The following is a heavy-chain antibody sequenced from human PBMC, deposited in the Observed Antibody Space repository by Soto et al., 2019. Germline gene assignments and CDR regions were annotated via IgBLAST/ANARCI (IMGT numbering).Heavy chain of an antibody. CDR3: AAPRDEYGSGVSWLTYGMDI. J-gene: IGHJ6*02. CDR1: GFTFSDYA. CDR2: LDGAGGST. V-gene: IGHV3-23*01. D-gene: IGHD3-10*01. Sequence: SAGSLRLSCLASGFTFSDYAMTWVRHVPGRGLEWVASLDGAGGSTYYADSVRGRFTLSRDNSQNTLFLQMKRLTVDDTAIYYCAAPRDEYGSGVSWLTYGMDIWGQGTTVTVSS.